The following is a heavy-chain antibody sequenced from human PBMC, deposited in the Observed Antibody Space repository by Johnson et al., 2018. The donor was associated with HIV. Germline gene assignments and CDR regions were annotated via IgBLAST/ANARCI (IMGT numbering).Heavy chain of an antibody. CDR3: ARALRWPNAFDI. J-gene: IGHJ3*02. D-gene: IGHD4-23*01. CDR1: QFTFSSYY. Sequence: VQLVESGGGLVQPGGSPRLSRAASQFTFSSYYMNCVRQASGKGLEWVANIKQDGSEKYYVDSVKGRFTISRDNAKNSLYLQMSSLRAEDTTIDYCARALRWPNAFDIWGQGTLVTVSS. V-gene: IGHV3-7*01. CDR2: IKQDGSEK.